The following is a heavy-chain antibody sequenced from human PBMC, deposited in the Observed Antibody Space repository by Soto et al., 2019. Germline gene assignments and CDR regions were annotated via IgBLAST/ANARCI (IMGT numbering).Heavy chain of an antibody. D-gene: IGHD3-22*01. CDR1: GFSLSTSGVG. V-gene: IGHV2-5*02. Sequence: QITLKESGPTLVKPTQTLTLTCTFSGFSLSTSGVGVGWIRQPPGKALEWLALIYWDDAKRYSPSLKSRLTIINDTSKNQLVLTTTYMDPVDTATSSCAPFTYHFDSNADYWYCDLCGSGTPVAFGS. J-gene: IGHJ2*01. CDR2: IYWDDAK. CDR3: APFTYHFDSNADYWYCDL.